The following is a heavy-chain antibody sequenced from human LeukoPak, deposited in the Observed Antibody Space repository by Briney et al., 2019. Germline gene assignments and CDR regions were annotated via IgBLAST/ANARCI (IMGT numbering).Heavy chain of an antibody. CDR3: AKEYL. J-gene: IGHJ4*02. V-gene: IGHV3-7*01. CDR1: GFSFSSHW. CDR2: IKEDGAQK. Sequence: GGPLRLSCVASGFSFSSHWMSWVRQTPGKGPEWVASIKEDGAQKNYADSVKGRFTISRDNAQNSLSLQMNSLRVDDTGVYYCAKEYLWGQAIQVAVSS.